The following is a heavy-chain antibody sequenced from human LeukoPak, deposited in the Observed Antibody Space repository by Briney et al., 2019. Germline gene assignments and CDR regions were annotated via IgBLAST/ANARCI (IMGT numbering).Heavy chain of an antibody. Sequence: ETLSLTCTVSGGSISSYYWSWVRQAPGKGLEWVSVIYSGGSTYYADSVKGRFTISRDNSKNTLYLQMNSLRAEDTAVYYCARGGSSWYYFDYWGQGTLVTVSS. CDR1: GGSISSYY. J-gene: IGHJ4*02. D-gene: IGHD6-13*01. CDR3: ARGGSSWYYFDY. V-gene: IGHV3-66*01. CDR2: IYSGGST.